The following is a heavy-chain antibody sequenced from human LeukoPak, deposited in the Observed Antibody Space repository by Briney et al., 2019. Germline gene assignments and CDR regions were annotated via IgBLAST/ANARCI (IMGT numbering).Heavy chain of an antibody. CDR3: ARGYYYDSSGYYSGFDY. J-gene: IGHJ4*02. CDR1: GGSLSFYY. V-gene: IGHV4-34*01. CDR2: ISQNGDS. D-gene: IGHD3-22*01. Sequence: SETLSLTCGVSGGSLSFYYWSWIRQSPGKGLEWIAEISQNGDSNYNMSLKSRVTISLDTSKNQFSPKLSSVTAADTAVYYCARGYYYDSSGYYSGFDYWGQGTLVTVSS.